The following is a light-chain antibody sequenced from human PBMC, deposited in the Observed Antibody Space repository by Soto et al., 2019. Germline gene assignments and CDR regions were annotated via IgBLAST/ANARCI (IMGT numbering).Light chain of an antibody. Sequence: TQSPSSVSASVGDRVTITCRSSEDISTWLAWYQQKPGQAPRLLIYGASSRATGIPDRFSGSGSGTDFTLTISRLEPEDFAVYYCQQYGSSPWTFGQGTKVDIK. J-gene: IGKJ1*01. CDR3: QQYGSSPWT. V-gene: IGKV3-20*01. CDR2: GAS. CDR1: EDISTW.